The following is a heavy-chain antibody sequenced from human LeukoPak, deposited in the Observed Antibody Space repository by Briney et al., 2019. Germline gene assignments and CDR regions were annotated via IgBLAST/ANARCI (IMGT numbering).Heavy chain of an antibody. CDR3: ARRSRHRFGELF. J-gene: IGHJ4*02. D-gene: IGHD3-10*01. V-gene: IGHV1-69*06. CDR1: GGTFSSYA. CDR2: IIPIFGTA. Sequence: SVKVSCKASGGTFSSYAISWVRQAPGQGLEWMGGIIPIFGTANYAQKFQGRVTITADKSTSTAYMELSSLRSEDTAVYYCARRSRHRFGELFWGQGTLVTVSS.